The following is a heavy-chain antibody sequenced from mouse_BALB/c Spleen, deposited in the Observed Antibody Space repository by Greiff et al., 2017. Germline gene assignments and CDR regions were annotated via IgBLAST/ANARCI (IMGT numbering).Heavy chain of an antibody. D-gene: IGHD1-1*01. CDR3: ARAHYYGSSYGFAY. Sequence: EVMLVVSGGGLVQPGGSLKLSCAASGFTFSSYGMSWVRQTPDKRLELVATINSNGGSTYYPDSVKGRFTISRDNAKNTLYLQMSSLKSEDTAMYYCARAHYYGSSYGFAYWGQGTLVTVSA. V-gene: IGHV5-6-3*01. CDR1: GFTFSSYG. J-gene: IGHJ3*01. CDR2: INSNGGST.